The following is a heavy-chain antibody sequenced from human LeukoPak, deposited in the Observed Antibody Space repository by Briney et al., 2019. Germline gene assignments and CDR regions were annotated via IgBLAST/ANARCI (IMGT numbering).Heavy chain of an antibody. CDR2: LSGSGAST. V-gene: IGHV3-23*01. CDR3: AKDQSYGFDY. D-gene: IGHD5-18*01. CDR1: GFTFSSYA. J-gene: IGHJ4*02. Sequence: GGSLRLSCAASGFTFSSYAMSWVRQAPGKGLEWVSALSGSGASTYYADSVKGRFTISRDNSKNTLYLQMNSLRAEDTAVYYCAKDQSYGFDYWGQGSLVTVSS.